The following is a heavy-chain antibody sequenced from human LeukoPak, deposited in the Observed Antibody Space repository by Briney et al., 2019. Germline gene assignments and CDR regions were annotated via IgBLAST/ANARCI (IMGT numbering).Heavy chain of an antibody. CDR2: INHSGST. Sequence: SETLSLTCAVYGGSFSGYYWSWIRQPPGKGLEWIGEINHSGSTNYNPSLKSRVTISVDTSKNQFSLKLSSVTAADTAVYYCARGQGGAGHYYYYMDVWGKGTTVTVSS. V-gene: IGHV4-34*01. CDR1: GGSFSGYY. J-gene: IGHJ6*03. D-gene: IGHD3-10*01. CDR3: ARGQGGAGHYYYYMDV.